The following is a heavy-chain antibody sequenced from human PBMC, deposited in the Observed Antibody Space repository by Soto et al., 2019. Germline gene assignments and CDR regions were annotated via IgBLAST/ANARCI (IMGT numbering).Heavy chain of an antibody. Sequence: PSETLSLTCAVCGGSFSGYSRSWIRQPPGKALQWIGFIYQSGVTSYNPSLASRVSISLDRSNNQCSLKLKSVTAADTAVYFCAGMPYTSGLRFDPWGPGTLVTVSS. CDR1: GGSFSGYS. CDR3: AGMPYTSGLRFDP. D-gene: IGHD6-19*01. V-gene: IGHV4-30-2*01. J-gene: IGHJ5*02. CDR2: IYQSGVT.